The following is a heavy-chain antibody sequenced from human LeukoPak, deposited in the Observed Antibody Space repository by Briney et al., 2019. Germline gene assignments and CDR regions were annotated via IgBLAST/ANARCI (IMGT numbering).Heavy chain of an antibody. J-gene: IGHJ3*02. CDR3: ARDSGSYRRRGAFDI. CDR1: GYTFTSYD. CDR2: MNPNSGNT. D-gene: IGHD1-26*01. Sequence: ASVKVSCKASGYTFTSYDINWVRHATGQGLEWMGWMNPNSGNTGYAQKFQGRVTITRNTSISTAYMELSRLRSDDTAVYYCARDSGSYRRRGAFDIWGQGTMVTVSS. V-gene: IGHV1-8*03.